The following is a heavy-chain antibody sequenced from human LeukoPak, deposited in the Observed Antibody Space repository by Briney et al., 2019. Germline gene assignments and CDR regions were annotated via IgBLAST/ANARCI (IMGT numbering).Heavy chain of an antibody. CDR3: ARSPYYYDSSGYYYAEAFDY. D-gene: IGHD3-22*01. J-gene: IGHJ4*02. CDR1: GYTLTELS. V-gene: IGHV1-24*01. CDR2: FDPEDGET. Sequence: ASVKVSCKVSGYTLTELSMHWVRQAPGKGLEWMGGFDPEDGETIYARKFQGRVTMTEDTSTDTAYMELSSLRSEDTAVYYCARSPYYYDSSGYYYAEAFDYWGQGTLVTVSS.